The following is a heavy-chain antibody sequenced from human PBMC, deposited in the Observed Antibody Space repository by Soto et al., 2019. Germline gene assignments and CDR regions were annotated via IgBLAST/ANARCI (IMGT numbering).Heavy chain of an antibody. D-gene: IGHD1-26*01. CDR3: ARRGGGSYYDY. CDR1: GFTFSSYA. Sequence: EVQLLESGGGLVQPGGSLRLSCAASGFTFSSYAMRWVRQAPVKGLEWVSAISGSGGSTYYADSVKGRFTISRDNSKNTLYLQMNSLRAEDTAVYYFARRGGGSYYDYWGQGNLVSVPS. V-gene: IGHV3-23*01. J-gene: IGHJ4*02. CDR2: ISGSGGST.